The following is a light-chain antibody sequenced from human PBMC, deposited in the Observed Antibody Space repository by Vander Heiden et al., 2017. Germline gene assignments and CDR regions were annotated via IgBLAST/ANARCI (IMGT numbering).Light chain of an antibody. V-gene: IGKV1-39*01. J-gene: IGKJ4*01. CDR2: AAS. CDR3: QQSYSTFLLT. Sequence: DIQTTQFPSSLSASVGDRVTITCRASQSISSYLNWYQQKPGKAPKLLIYAASSLQSGVPSRFSGSGSGTDFTLTISSLQPEDFATYYCQQSYSTFLLTFGGGTKVEIK. CDR1: QSISSY.